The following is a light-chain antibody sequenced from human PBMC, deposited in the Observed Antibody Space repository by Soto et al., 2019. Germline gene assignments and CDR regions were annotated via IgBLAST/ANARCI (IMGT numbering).Light chain of an antibody. V-gene: IGLV2-11*01. J-gene: IGLJ2*01. CDR1: SSDVGGWNY. CDR3: CSYEGSYSWI. CDR2: HVG. Sequence: QSALTQPRSVSGSPGQSFTISFTGTSSDVGGWNYVSWFQHHPGKAPQLMIYHVGERPSGVPDRFSGSKSGNPASLSISGVQAEDEADYYCCSYEGSYSWIFGGGAQLTVL.